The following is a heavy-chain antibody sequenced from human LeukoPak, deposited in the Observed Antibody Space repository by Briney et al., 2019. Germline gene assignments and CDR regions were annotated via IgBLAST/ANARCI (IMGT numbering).Heavy chain of an antibody. V-gene: IGHV3-21*01. Sequence: GGSLRLSCAASGFTFSSYSMNWVRQAPGKGLEWVSSISSSSSYIYYADSVKGRFTISRDNAKNSLYLQMNSLRAEDTAVYYCARDRSTYYDFWSGPAHNRYGMDVWGQGTTVTVSS. CDR1: GFTFSSYS. CDR2: ISSSSSYI. CDR3: ARDRSTYYDFWSGPAHNRYGMDV. D-gene: IGHD3-3*01. J-gene: IGHJ6*02.